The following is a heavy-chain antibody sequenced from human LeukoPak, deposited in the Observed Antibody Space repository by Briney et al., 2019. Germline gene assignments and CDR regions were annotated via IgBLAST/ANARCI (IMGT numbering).Heavy chain of an antibody. V-gene: IGHV3-NL1*01. Sequence: GGSLRLSCAASGFTFSTSALHWVRQAPGKGLEWVSVIYSGGSTYYADSVKGRFTISRDNSKNTLYLQMNSLRAEDTAVYYCAREADAFDIWGQGTMVTVSS. CDR2: IYSGGST. CDR3: AREADAFDI. CDR1: GFTFSTSA. J-gene: IGHJ3*02.